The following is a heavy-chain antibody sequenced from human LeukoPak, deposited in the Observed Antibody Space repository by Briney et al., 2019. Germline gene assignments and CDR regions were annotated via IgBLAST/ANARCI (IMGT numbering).Heavy chain of an antibody. CDR3: AGWGLSDTYLIFDY. CDR2: INHSGST. CDR1: GVSLRCYS. J-gene: IGHJ4*02. Sequence: SETLSLTCAVYGVSLRCYSWTWIRQSPGKGLEWIGEINHSGSTNYNPSLKTRVTISVDSSKNQFSLRLSSVTAADTTVYYCAGWGLSDTYLIFDYWGQGTLVTVSS. V-gene: IGHV4-34*01. D-gene: IGHD1-26*01.